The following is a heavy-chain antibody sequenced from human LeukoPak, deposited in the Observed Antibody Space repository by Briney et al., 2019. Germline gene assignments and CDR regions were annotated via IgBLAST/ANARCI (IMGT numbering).Heavy chain of an antibody. CDR1: GGSISSYY. Sequence: SETLSLTCTVSGGSISSYYWSWIRQPPGKGLEWIGYIYYSGSTNYNPSLMSRVTISVNTSKNQFSLKLSSVTAADTAVYYCARVSGYSSSWTPHDAFDIWGQGTMVTVSS. J-gene: IGHJ3*02. D-gene: IGHD6-13*01. V-gene: IGHV4-59*01. CDR3: ARVSGYSSSWTPHDAFDI. CDR2: IYYSGST.